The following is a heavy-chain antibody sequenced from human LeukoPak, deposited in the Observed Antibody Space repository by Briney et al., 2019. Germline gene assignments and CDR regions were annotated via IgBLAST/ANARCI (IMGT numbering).Heavy chain of an antibody. CDR3: ARAQLGLGELSLDYGMDV. Sequence: SETLSLTCTVSGGSISSSSYYWGWIRQPPGKGLEWIGSIYYSGSTYYNPSLKSRVTISVDTSKNQFSLKLSSVTAADTAVYYCARAQLGLGELSLDYGMDVWGQGTTVTVSS. CDR1: GGSISSSSYY. J-gene: IGHJ6*02. D-gene: IGHD3-16*02. CDR2: IYYSGST. V-gene: IGHV4-39*01.